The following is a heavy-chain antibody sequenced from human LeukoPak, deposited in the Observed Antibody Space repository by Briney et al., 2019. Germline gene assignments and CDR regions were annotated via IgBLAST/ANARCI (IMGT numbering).Heavy chain of an antibody. J-gene: IGHJ4*02. CDR1: GYSISSGYY. D-gene: IGHD5-18*01. CDR3: ARETRNSYSLGY. V-gene: IGHV4-38-2*02. CDR2: IYHSGST. Sequence: SETLSLTCTVSGYSISSGYYWGWIRPPPGKGLEWIGSIYHSGSTYYNPSLKSRVTISVDTSKNQFSLKLSSVTAADTAVYYCARETRNSYSLGYWGQGTLVTVSS.